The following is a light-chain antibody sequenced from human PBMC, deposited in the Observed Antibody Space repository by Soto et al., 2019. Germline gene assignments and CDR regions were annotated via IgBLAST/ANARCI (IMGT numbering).Light chain of an antibody. CDR2: EVS. Sequence: QSVLTQPASVSGSPGQSITISCTGTINDVGGYDFVSWYQHHPGKAPKLMIFEVSNRPSGVSNRFSGSKSGNTASLTISGLQDEDEADYYCTSYTTTSPYVFGTGTKSPS. CDR1: INDVGGYDF. V-gene: IGLV2-14*01. J-gene: IGLJ1*01. CDR3: TSYTTTSPYV.